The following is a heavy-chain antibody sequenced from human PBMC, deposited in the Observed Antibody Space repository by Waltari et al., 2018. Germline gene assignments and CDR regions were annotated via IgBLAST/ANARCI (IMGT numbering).Heavy chain of an antibody. Sequence: QVQLQQSGPGLVKSSQTLSLPCTVSGGSITSSDYYWSWHRQSPGKGREWIGYISDSGSTYYNSSLKSRVTISMDTSRNQFSLRLTSVTDADTAVYYCAREIYTTNWFDPWGQGSLVTVSS. CDR2: ISDSGST. V-gene: IGHV4-30-4*01. J-gene: IGHJ5*02. D-gene: IGHD3-16*01. CDR1: GGSITSSDYY. CDR3: AREIYTTNWFDP.